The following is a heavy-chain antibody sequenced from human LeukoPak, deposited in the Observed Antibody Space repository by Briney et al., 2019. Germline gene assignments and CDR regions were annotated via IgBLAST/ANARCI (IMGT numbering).Heavy chain of an antibody. V-gene: IGHV3-33*01. J-gene: IGHJ5*02. Sequence: PGRSLRLSCAASGFTFSSYGMHWVRQAPGKGLEWVAVIWYDGSNKYYADSVKGRFTISRDNSKNTLYLQMNSLRAEDTAVYYCAREVDGDGRLNWFDPWGQGTLVTVSS. D-gene: IGHD2-21*02. CDR3: AREVDGDGRLNWFDP. CDR1: GFTFSSYG. CDR2: IWYDGSNK.